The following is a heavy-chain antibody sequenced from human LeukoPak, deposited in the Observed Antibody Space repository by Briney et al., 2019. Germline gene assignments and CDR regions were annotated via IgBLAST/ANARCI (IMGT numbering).Heavy chain of an antibody. D-gene: IGHD5-12*01. CDR2: ILYDGSNQ. V-gene: IGHV3-33*06. CDR3: AKDRGRPRVATTLYYFDY. Sequence: GGSVTLSCAASGFTFSGYGMHWVRQAPGKGLGWVAVILYDGSNQYYADSVKGRFTISRDNSKNTLYLQMNSLRAEDTAVYYCAKDRGRPRVATTLYYFDYWGQGSLVTVSS. J-gene: IGHJ4*02. CDR1: GFTFSGYG.